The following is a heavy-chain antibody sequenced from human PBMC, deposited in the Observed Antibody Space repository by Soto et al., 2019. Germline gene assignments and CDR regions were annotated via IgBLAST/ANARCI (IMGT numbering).Heavy chain of an antibody. CDR3: AKDQGSSGYGPLDY. D-gene: IGHD3-22*01. Sequence: GGSLRLSCAASGFTFSSYGMHWVRQAPGKGLEWVAVISYDGSNKYYADSVKGRFTISRDNSKNTLYLQMNSLRAEDTAVYYCAKDQGSSGYGPLDYWGQGTLVTVSS. J-gene: IGHJ4*02. CDR1: GFTFSSYG. V-gene: IGHV3-30*18. CDR2: ISYDGSNK.